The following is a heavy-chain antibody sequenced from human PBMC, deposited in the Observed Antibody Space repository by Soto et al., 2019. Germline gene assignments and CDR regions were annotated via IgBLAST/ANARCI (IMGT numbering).Heavy chain of an antibody. V-gene: IGHV1-69*13. J-gene: IGHJ3*02. CDR1: GGTFSSYA. CDR3: AVGGGSGSHGAFDI. D-gene: IGHD3-22*01. Sequence: ASVKVSCKASGGTFSSYAISWVRQAPGQGLEWMGGIIPIFGTANYAQKFQGRVTITADESTSTAYMELSSLRSEDTAVYYCAVGGGSGSHGAFDIWGQGTMVTVSS. CDR2: IIPIFGTA.